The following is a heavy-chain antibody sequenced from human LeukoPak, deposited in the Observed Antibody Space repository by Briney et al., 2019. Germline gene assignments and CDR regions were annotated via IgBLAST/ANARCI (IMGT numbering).Heavy chain of an antibody. D-gene: IGHD2-21*02. CDR2: INPNSGGT. J-gene: IGHJ4*02. CDR3: ASVSPPYCGGDCPPDY. V-gene: IGHV1-2*02. CDR1: GYTFTGYY. Sequence: ASVKVSCKASGYTFTGYYMHWVRQAPGQGLEWMGWINPNSGGTNYAQKFQGRVTMPRDTSISTAYMELSRLRSDDTAVYYCASVSPPYCGGDCPPDYWGQGTLVTVSS.